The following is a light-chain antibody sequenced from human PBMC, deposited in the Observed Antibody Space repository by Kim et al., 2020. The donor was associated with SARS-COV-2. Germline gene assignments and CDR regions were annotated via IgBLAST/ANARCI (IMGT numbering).Light chain of an antibody. J-gene: IGKJ1*01. CDR3: QQYHSYPWT. CDR2: KPS. V-gene: IGKV1-5*03. Sequence: ASVGDRVTSTCRASQTIITWLAWYQQKPGKAPRLLIYKPSNLESGVPSRFSGSGSGTEFILTISSLQPDDFATYHCQQYHSYPWTFGQGTKVDIK. CDR1: QTIITW.